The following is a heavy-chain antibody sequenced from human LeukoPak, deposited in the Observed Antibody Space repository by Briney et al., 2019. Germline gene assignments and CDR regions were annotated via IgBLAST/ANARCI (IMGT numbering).Heavy chain of an antibody. Sequence: SETLSLTCTVSGGSISSYYWSWIRQPPGKGQEWIGYIYYSGSTNYNPSLNSRVTISVDTSKNQFSLTLSSVTAADTAVYYCARASDYYDSSGFLPFDYWGQGTLVTVSS. V-gene: IGHV4-59*01. CDR3: ARASDYYDSSGFLPFDY. J-gene: IGHJ4*02. CDR1: GGSISSYY. CDR2: IYYSGST. D-gene: IGHD3-22*01.